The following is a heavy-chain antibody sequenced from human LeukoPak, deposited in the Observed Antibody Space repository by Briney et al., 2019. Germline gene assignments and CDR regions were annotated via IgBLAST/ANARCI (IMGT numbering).Heavy chain of an antibody. V-gene: IGHV3-21*01. CDR1: GFAFSSYS. CDR2: ISSSSSYI. J-gene: IGHJ4*02. D-gene: IGHD6-19*01. CDR3: ARDLTVAGTY. Sequence: GGSLRLSCAASGFAFSSYSMNWVHQAPGKGLEWVSSISSSSSYIYYADSVKGRFTISRDNAKNSLYLQMNSLRAEDTAVYYCARDLTVAGTYWGQGTLVTVSS.